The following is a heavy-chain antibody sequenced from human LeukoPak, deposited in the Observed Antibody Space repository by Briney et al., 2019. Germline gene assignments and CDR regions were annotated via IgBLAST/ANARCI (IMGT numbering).Heavy chain of an antibody. Sequence: GGPLRLSCATFGFAFSDYWMTWVRQVPGKGLEWAANINREGNGKYYVDSVKGRFTISRDNAKNSVDLQTDSLRVEDTAVYYCARVGTWELQRVFDFWGQGTLVTVSS. J-gene: IGHJ4*02. CDR1: GFAFSDYW. CDR3: ARVGTWELQRVFDF. D-gene: IGHD1-26*01. CDR2: INREGNGK. V-gene: IGHV3-7*01.